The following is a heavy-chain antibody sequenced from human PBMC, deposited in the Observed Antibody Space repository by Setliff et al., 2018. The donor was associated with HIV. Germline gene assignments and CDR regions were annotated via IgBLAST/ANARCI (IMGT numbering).Heavy chain of an antibody. D-gene: IGHD2-2*01. Sequence: SETLSLTCAVSGGSISSDNWWTWVRQAPGKGLEWIGEIYHSEYTNYDPSLKSRVSMSVDKSKNQFSVKLTSVTAADTAVYYCARGHCSGTNCYGVDYYGMDVWGQGTTVTVSS. CDR2: IYHSEYT. V-gene: IGHV4-4*02. J-gene: IGHJ6*02. CDR3: ARGHCSGTNCYGVDYYGMDV. CDR1: GGSISSDNW.